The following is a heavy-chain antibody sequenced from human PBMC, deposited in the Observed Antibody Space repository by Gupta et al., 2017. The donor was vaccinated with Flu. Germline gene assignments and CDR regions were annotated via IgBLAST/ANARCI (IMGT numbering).Heavy chain of an antibody. CDR2: IYYSGST. V-gene: IGHV4-39*01. CDR3: ARYGVVTPFDY. D-gene: IGHD2-21*02. CDR1: ISSSSYY. J-gene: IGHJ4*02. Sequence: ISSSSYYWGWIRQPPGKGLEWIGSIYYSGSTYYNPSLKSRVTISVDTSKNQFSLKLSSVTAADTAVYYCARYGVVTPFDYWGQGTLVTVSS.